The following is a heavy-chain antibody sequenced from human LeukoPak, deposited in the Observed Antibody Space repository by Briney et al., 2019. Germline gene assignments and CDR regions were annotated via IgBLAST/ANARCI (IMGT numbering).Heavy chain of an antibody. CDR1: SGSISSGDYY. V-gene: IGHV4-30-4*01. CDR3: ARPYYYDGRIDP. Sequence: SETLSLTCTVSSGSISSGDYYWSWIRQPPGKGLEWIAYMYYSGSTYYNPSLKSRVTMSADTSKNQLSLKLSSVTAADTAVYYCARPYYYDGRIDPWGQGILVTVSS. CDR2: MYYSGST. J-gene: IGHJ5*02. D-gene: IGHD3-22*01.